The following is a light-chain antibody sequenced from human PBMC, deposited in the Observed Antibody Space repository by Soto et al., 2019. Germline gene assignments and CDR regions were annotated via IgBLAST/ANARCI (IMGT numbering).Light chain of an antibody. CDR3: AAWDDSLSGWV. CDR1: SSNIGSNY. J-gene: IGLJ3*02. Sequence: QSVLTQPPSASGTPGQRVTISCSGSSSNIGSNYVYWYQQLPGTAPKLLIYRNNQRPSGVPDRFSGSKSGTSASLAISGLRSEYEADYYCAAWDDSLSGWVVGGGTKLTVL. CDR2: RNN. V-gene: IGLV1-47*01.